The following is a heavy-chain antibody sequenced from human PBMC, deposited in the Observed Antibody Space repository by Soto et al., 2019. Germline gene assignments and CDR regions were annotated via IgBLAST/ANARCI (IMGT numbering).Heavy chain of an antibody. D-gene: IGHD2-2*01. V-gene: IGHV3-23*01. CDR1: GFTFSSYA. Sequence: GGSLRLSCAASGFTFSSYAMSWVRQAPGKGLEWVSAISGSGGSTYYADSVKGRFTISRDNSKNTLYLQMNSLRAEDTAVYYCAKVRISVPAATWYYYYGMDVWGQGTTVTVSS. J-gene: IGHJ6*02. CDR2: ISGSGGST. CDR3: AKVRISVPAATWYYYYGMDV.